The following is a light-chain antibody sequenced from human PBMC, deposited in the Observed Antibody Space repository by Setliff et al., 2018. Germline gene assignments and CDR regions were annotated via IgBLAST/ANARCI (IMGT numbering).Light chain of an antibody. J-gene: IGLJ1*01. CDR1: SIDVGGYSY. CDR3: SSYTGSNTFV. V-gene: IGLV2-8*01. Sequence: QSVLTQPPSASGSPGQSTTISCAGPSIDVGGYSYVSWYQQRPGEVPQLIIYDVNKRPSGVPDRFSGSKSGNTASLTVSGLQVEDEADYYCSSYTGSNTFVFGTGTKVTVL. CDR2: DVN.